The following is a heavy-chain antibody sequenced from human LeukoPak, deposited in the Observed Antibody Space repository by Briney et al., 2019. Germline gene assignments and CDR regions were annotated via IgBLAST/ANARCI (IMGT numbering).Heavy chain of an antibody. CDR3: ASRSGSHFLM. V-gene: IGHV3-21*01. Sequence: GSLRLSCAASGFSFSSYSMNWVRQAPGKGLEWVSSISSSSSYIYYADSVKGRFTISRDNAKNSLYLRMNSLRAEDTAVYYCASRSGSHFLMWGQGTLVTVSS. D-gene: IGHD1-26*01. CDR2: ISSSSSYI. J-gene: IGHJ4*02. CDR1: GFSFSSYS.